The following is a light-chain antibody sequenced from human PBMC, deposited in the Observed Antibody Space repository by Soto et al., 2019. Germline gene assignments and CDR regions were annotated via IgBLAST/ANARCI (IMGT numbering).Light chain of an antibody. Sequence: AIRMTQSPSXFXASTGXRVTITXRASQGXXSYLAWYQQKPGKAPKLLIYAASTLQSGVPSRFSGSGSGTDFTLTISCLQSEDFATYYCQQYYSYPYTFGQGTKLEIK. J-gene: IGKJ2*01. CDR1: QGXXSY. CDR3: QQYYSYPYT. CDR2: AAS. V-gene: IGKV1-8*01.